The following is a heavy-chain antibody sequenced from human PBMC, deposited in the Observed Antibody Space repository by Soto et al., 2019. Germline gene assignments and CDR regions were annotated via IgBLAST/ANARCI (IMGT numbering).Heavy chain of an antibody. CDR1: GFAFDHYW. V-gene: IGHV3-74*01. D-gene: IGHD1-1*01. Sequence: PGGSLRLSCVASGFAFDHYWMRWVRQAGGKGLEWVSRISDDGARIDYADFVKGRFTIARDNAKNTLFLQMRSLRGEDTAVYYCTRGPRPSSTGTGALWGRGALVTVSS. CDR3: TRGPRPSSTGTGAL. J-gene: IGHJ4*02. CDR2: ISDDGARI.